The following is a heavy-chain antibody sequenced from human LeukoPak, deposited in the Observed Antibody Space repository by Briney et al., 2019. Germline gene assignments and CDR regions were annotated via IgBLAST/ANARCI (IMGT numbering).Heavy chain of an antibody. CDR3: ARKWGYFDY. CDR1: GGSFSGYH. V-gene: IGHV4-34*01. J-gene: IGHJ4*02. CDR2: INHSGST. Sequence: SETLSLTCAVCGGSFSGYHWSWIRQPPGKGLEWIGEINHSGSTNYNPSLKSRVTISVDTSKNQFSLKLSSVTAADTAVYYCARKWGYFDYWGQGTLVTVSS. D-gene: IGHD1-26*01.